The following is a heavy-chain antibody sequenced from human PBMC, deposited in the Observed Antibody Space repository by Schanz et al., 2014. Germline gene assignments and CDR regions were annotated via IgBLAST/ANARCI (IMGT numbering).Heavy chain of an antibody. CDR1: GFTVSSNH. CDR3: AKQIHYDILTVTRN. D-gene: IGHD3-9*01. V-gene: IGHV3-66*01. J-gene: IGHJ4*02. Sequence: EQLVESGGGLVKPGGSLRLSCAVSGFTVSSNHMSWVRQAPGKGLEWVSVIYSGIGAYYADSVKDRFTVSRDNSKNTLYLQMNSLRAEDTAVYYCAKQIHYDILTVTRNWGQGTLVTVSS. CDR2: IYSGIGA.